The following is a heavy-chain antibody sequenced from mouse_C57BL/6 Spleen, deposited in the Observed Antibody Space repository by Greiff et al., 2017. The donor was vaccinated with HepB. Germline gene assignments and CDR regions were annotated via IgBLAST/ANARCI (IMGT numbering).Heavy chain of an antibody. Sequence: QVHVKQPGAELVMPGASVKLSCKASGYTFTSYWMHWVKQRPGQGLEWIGEIDPSDSYTNYNQKFKGKSTLTVDKSSSTAYMQLSSLTSEDSAVYYCARTPPYGSSYFDYWGQGTTLTVSS. CDR2: IDPSDSYT. CDR1: GYTFTSYW. CDR3: ARTPPYGSSYFDY. D-gene: IGHD1-1*01. J-gene: IGHJ2*01. V-gene: IGHV1-69*01.